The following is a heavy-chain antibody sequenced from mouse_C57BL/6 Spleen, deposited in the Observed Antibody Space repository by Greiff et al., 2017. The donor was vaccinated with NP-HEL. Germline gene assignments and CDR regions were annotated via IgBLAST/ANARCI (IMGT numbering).Heavy chain of an antibody. CDR3: VRGRGYYYGSSF. J-gene: IGHJ2*01. Sequence: VQLQQSGPELVKPGASVKLSCKASGYTFTNYDINWVKQRPGQGLEWIGWIYPRDGSTNYNEKFKGKATLTVDTSSSTAYMELRSLTSEDSAVCFCVRGRGYYYGSSFWGEGTTLTVSS. V-gene: IGHV1-85*01. D-gene: IGHD1-1*01. CDR2: IYPRDGST. CDR1: GYTFTNYD.